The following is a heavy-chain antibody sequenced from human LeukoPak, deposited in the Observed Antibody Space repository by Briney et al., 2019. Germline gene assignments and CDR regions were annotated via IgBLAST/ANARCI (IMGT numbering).Heavy chain of an antibody. CDR3: ARYYSGYNDY. J-gene: IGHJ4*02. Sequence: ASETLSLTCTVSGGSISGSTYYWGWIRQPPGEGLEWIGSIYYSGSTYYNPSLKSRVTILVDTSKNQFSLKLSSVTAADTAVYYCARYYSGYNDYWGQGTLVTVSS. D-gene: IGHD5-12*01. CDR1: GGSISGSTYY. CDR2: IYYSGST. V-gene: IGHV4-39*07.